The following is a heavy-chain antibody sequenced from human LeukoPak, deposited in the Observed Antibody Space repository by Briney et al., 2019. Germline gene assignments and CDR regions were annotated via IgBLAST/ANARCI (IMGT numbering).Heavy chain of an antibody. CDR1: GFTFSSYA. CDR2: ISGSGGST. V-gene: IGHV3-23*01. Sequence: HPGGSLRLSCAASGFTFSSYAMSWVRQAPGKGLEWVSAISGSGGSTYYADSVKGRFTISRDNSKNTLYLQMNSLRAEDTAVYYCATYSTLDSSGFDYWGQGTLVTVSS. J-gene: IGHJ4*02. D-gene: IGHD6-19*01. CDR3: ATYSTLDSSGFDY.